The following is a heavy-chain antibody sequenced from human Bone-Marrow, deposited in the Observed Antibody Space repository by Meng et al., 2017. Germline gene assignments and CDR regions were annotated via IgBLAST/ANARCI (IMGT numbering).Heavy chain of an antibody. V-gene: IGHV7-4-1*02. CDR1: GYTFTRFA. J-gene: IGHJ4*02. CDR3: ARDPGAGYFDY. D-gene: IGHD7-27*01. CDR2: TNTNTGNP. Sequence: ASVKVSCKASGYTFTRFAMNWVRQAPGQGLEWRGWTNTNTGNPTYAHGFTGRFVFSLDTSVSTAYLKISSLKADDTAVYYCARDPGAGYFDYWGQGALVTVSS.